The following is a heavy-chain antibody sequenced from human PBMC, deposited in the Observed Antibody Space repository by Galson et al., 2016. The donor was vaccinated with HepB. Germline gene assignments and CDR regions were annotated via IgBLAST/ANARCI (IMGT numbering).Heavy chain of an antibody. J-gene: IGHJ6*02. CDR3: AREGSADCSNCDHWNYGMDV. CDR2: IFSGGST. V-gene: IGHV3-53*01. D-gene: IGHD4-11*01. CDR1: GFTVSSTY. Sequence: SLRLSCAASGFTVSSTYMSWVRQAPGKGLEWISVIFSGGSTYYADSVKGRFTISRDNAKNTVYLEMNSLRAEHTAEYYCAREGSADCSNCDHWNYGMDVWGQGTTVTVSS.